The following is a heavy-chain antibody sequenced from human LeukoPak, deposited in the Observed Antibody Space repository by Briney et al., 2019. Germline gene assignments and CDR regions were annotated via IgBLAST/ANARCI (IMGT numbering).Heavy chain of an antibody. CDR2: IWYDGSNK. J-gene: IGHJ4*02. V-gene: IGHV3-33*06. Sequence: GRSLRLSCAASGFTFSSYGMHWVRQAPGKGLEWVAVIWYDGSNKYYADSVKGRFTISRDNSKNTLYLQMNSLRAEDTAVYYCAKLQGDTAMVTGYFDYWGQGTLVTVSS. CDR1: GFTFSSYG. CDR3: AKLQGDTAMVTGYFDY. D-gene: IGHD5-18*01.